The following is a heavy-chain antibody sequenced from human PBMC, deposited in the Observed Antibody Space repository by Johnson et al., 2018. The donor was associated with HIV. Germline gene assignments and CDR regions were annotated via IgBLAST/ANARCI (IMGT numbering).Heavy chain of an antibody. CDR2: ISDDGSNK. CDR3: GRPRWELEVYDAFDI. Sequence: VQVVESGGGVVQSGRSLRLSCAASGFTFSHYTLHWVRQAPGKGLKWVAVISDDGSNKYYADSVKGRFTISRDNSKNTLYLQMNSLRAEETAVYYCGRPRWELEVYDAFDIWGQATMFTVSS. D-gene: IGHD1-1*01. V-gene: IGHV3-30-3*01. CDR1: GFTFSHYT. J-gene: IGHJ3*02.